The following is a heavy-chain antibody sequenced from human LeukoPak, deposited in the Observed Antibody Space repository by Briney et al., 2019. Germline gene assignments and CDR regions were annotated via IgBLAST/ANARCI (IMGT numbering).Heavy chain of an antibody. V-gene: IGHV1-24*01. Sequence: ASVKASCKVSGYTLTELSMHWVRQAPGKGLEWMGGFDPEDGETIYAQKFQGRVTMTEDTSTDTAYMELSSLRSEDTAVYYCATSAHSGWYAFDIWGQGTMVAVSS. CDR3: ATSAHSGWYAFDI. CDR2: FDPEDGET. CDR1: GYTLTELS. J-gene: IGHJ3*02. D-gene: IGHD6-19*01.